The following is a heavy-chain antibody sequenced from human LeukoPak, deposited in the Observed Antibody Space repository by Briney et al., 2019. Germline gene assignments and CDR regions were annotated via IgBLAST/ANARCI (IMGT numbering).Heavy chain of an antibody. CDR2: INPNSGGT. CDR3: VREYDFWSGYFDY. V-gene: IGHV1-2*02. D-gene: IGHD3-3*01. Sequence: PGRSLRLSCAASGFTFSSYAMHWVRQAPGQGLEWMGWINPNSGGTNYAQKFQGRVTMTRDTSISTAYMELSRLRSDDTAVYYCVREYDFWSGYFDYWGQGTLVTVSS. CDR1: GFTFSSYA. J-gene: IGHJ4*02.